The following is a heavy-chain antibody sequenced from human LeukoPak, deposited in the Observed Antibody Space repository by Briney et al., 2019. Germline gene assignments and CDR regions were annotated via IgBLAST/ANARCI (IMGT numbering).Heavy chain of an antibody. CDR3: ARLVAYCSSTSCSDY. Sequence: SETLSLTCTVSGGSINSYYWSWIRQPAGKGLEWIGRIYTSGSTNYNPSLKSRVTISVDTSKNQFSLKLSSVTAADTAVYYCARLVAYCSSTSCSDYWGQGTLVTVSS. CDR1: GGSINSYY. CDR2: IYTSGST. J-gene: IGHJ4*02. D-gene: IGHD2-2*01. V-gene: IGHV4-4*07.